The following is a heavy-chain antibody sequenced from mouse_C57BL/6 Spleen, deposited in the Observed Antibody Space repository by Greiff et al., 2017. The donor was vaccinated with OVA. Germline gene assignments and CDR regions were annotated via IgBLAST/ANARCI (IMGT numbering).Heavy chain of an antibody. V-gene: IGHV1-82*01. CDR2: IYPGDGDT. J-gene: IGHJ2*01. Sequence: VQVVESGPELVKPGASVKISCKASGYAFSSSWMNWVKQRPGKGLEWIGRIYPGDGDTNYNGKFKGKATLTADKSSSTAYMQLSSLTSEDSAVYFCARGGELRDYWGQGTTLTVSS. D-gene: IGHD1-1*01. CDR1: GYAFSSSW. CDR3: ARGGELRDY.